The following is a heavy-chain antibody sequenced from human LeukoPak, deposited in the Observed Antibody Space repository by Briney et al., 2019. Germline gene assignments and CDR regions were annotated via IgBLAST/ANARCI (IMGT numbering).Heavy chain of an antibody. Sequence: PSETLSLTCTVSGGSISSGDYYWSWIRQPPGKGLEWIGYIYYGGSTYYNPSLKSRVTISVDTSKNQFSLKLSSVTAADTAVYYCARDSRIAAGWFDPWGQGTLVTVSS. CDR1: GGSISSGDYY. CDR2: IYYGGST. V-gene: IGHV4-30-4*01. J-gene: IGHJ5*02. CDR3: ARDSRIAAGWFDP. D-gene: IGHD6-13*01.